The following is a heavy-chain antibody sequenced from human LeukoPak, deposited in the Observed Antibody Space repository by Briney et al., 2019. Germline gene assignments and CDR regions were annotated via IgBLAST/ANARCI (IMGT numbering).Heavy chain of an antibody. V-gene: IGHV3-33*06. J-gene: IGHJ1*01. CDR3: AKDSRYWSSTSCYISSGYFQH. D-gene: IGHD2-2*02. CDR2: IWHDGSNK. Sequence: GGSLRLSCAASGFTFSSYGMHWVRQAPGNGLEWVAVIWHDGSNKYYADSVKGRFTISRDNSKNTLYLQMNSLRAEDTAVYYCAKDSRYWSSTSCYISSGYFQHWGQGTLVTVSS. CDR1: GFTFSSYG.